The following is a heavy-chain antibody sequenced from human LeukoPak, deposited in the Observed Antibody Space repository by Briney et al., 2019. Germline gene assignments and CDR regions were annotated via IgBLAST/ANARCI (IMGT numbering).Heavy chain of an antibody. D-gene: IGHD5-18*01. CDR3: ARDVGNSYGLYYFDY. V-gene: IGHV1-18*01. CDR2: ISAYNGNT. Sequence: GASVKVSCKASGYTFTSYGISWVRQAPGQGLEWMEWISAYNGNTNYAQKLQGRVTMTTDTSTSTAYMELRGLRSDDTAVYYCARDVGNSYGLYYFDYWGQGTLVTVSS. CDR1: GYTFTSYG. J-gene: IGHJ4*02.